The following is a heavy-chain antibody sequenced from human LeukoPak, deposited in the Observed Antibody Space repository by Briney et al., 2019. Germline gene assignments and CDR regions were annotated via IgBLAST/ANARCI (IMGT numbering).Heavy chain of an antibody. CDR1: GFTFSSST. J-gene: IGHJ4*02. V-gene: IGHV3-48*01. Sequence: GGSLGLSCAASGFTFSSSTMNWVRQAPGKGLEWVSSISSGATTIYYADSVKGRFTVSRDNAKNSLYLQMRSLRADDTAVYYCARDGGSFFPLDCWGQGTLVTVSS. CDR3: ARDGGSFFPLDC. D-gene: IGHD2-15*01. CDR2: ISSGATTI.